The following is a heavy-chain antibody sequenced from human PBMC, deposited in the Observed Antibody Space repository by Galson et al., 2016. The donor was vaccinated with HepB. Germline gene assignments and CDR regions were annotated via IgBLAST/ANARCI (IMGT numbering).Heavy chain of an antibody. Sequence: SVKVSCKASGYSFTSYSIHWVRQAPGQRLEWMGWIRTDTGNTRYSQNLQGRVTFTRDISTSTAYMELNNLRSDDTAVYYCARDVYRGMANWGQGTLVTVST. CDR3: ARDVYRGMAN. J-gene: IGHJ1*01. D-gene: IGHD5-18*01. CDR2: IRTDTGNT. CDR1: GYSFTSYS. V-gene: IGHV1-3*04.